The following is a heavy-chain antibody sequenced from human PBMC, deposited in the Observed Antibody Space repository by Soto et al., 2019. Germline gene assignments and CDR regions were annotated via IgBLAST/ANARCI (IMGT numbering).Heavy chain of an antibody. CDR2: MNPNSGNT. CDR1: GYTFTSYD. J-gene: IGHJ4*02. Sequence: QVQLVQSGAEVKKPGASVKVSCKASGYTFTSYDINWVRQATGQGLEWMGWMNPNSGNTGYAQKFQGRVTMTRNTSISTHNMELGSLRSEDTAVYYCARGVGDYGLYYFDYWGQGTLVTVSS. V-gene: IGHV1-8*01. CDR3: ARGVGDYGLYYFDY. D-gene: IGHD4-17*01.